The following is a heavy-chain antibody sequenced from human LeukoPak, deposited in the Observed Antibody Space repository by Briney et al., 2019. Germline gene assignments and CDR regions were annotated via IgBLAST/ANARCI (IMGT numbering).Heavy chain of an antibody. CDR2: IYTSGST. V-gene: IGHV4-4*07. CDR1: GGSISSYY. D-gene: IGHD6-19*01. J-gene: IGHJ4*02. Sequence: SETLSLTCTVSGGSISSYYWSWIRQPAGKGLEWIGRIYTSGSTNYNPSLKSRVTISVDKSKNQFSLKLRSVTAADTAVYYCARDKGYSSGWYEDGFDYWGQGTLVTVSS. CDR3: ARDKGYSSGWYEDGFDY.